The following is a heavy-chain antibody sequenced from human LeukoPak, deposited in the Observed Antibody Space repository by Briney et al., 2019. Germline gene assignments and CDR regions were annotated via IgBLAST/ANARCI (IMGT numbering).Heavy chain of an antibody. V-gene: IGHV1-18*01. CDR3: ASGLGDPKPVDY. CDR1: GYAFTSYG. D-gene: IGHD2-21*02. Sequence: ASVKVSCKASGYAFTSYGISWVRQAPGQGLEWMGWISAYNGNTNYAQKLQSRVTMTTDTSTSTAYMELRSLRSDDTAVYYCASGLGDPKPVDYWGQGTLVTVSS. J-gene: IGHJ4*02. CDR2: ISAYNGNT.